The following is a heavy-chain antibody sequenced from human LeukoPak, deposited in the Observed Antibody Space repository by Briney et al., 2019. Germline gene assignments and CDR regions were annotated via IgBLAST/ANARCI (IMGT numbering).Heavy chain of an antibody. V-gene: IGHV3-48*03. J-gene: IGHJ5*02. D-gene: IGHD3-16*01. CDR1: GFTFNTYE. Sequence: GGSLRLSCAASGFTFNTYEMNWVRQAPGKGLGWVSYISYSGSTIYYADSVKGRFTISRDNAKNSLYLQMNSLRAEDTAVYYCARGGSWGFRWFDPWGQGTLVTVSS. CDR3: ARGGSWGFRWFDP. CDR2: ISYSGSTI.